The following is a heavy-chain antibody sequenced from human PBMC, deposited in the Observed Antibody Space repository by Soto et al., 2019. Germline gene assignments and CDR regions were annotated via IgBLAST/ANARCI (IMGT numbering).Heavy chain of an antibody. CDR2: INPSGVST. J-gene: IGHJ4*02. CDR1: GYTFTSYY. CDR3: ARIAGIAAAGIEGDYDY. Sequence: QVQLVQSGAEVKKPGASVKVSCKASGYTFTSYYMHWVRQPPGQGLEWMGIINPSGVSTSDAQKFQGRVTMTRDTSTSTVYMELSSLRSEDTAVYYCARIAGIAAAGIEGDYDYWGQGTLVTVSS. V-gene: IGHV1-46*03. D-gene: IGHD6-13*01.